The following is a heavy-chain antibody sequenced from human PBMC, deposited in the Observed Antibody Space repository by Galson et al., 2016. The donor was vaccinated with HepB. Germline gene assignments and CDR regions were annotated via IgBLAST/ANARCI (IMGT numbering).Heavy chain of an antibody. J-gene: IGHJ3*02. V-gene: IGHV3-49*03. D-gene: IGHD2-15*01. CDR3: GRERRSLNAFDI. CDR2: IRSKAYGGTT. Sequence: SLRLSCAATGFTFGDYAMHWFRQAPGKGLEWVGFIRSKAYGGTTEYAASVKGRFTISRDDSKSIAYLQMNSLKTEDTAVYYGGRERRSLNAFDIWGQGTMVTVSS. CDR1: GFTFGDYA.